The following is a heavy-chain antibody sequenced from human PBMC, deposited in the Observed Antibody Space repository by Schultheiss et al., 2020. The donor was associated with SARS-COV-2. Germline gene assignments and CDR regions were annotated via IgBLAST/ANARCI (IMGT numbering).Heavy chain of an antibody. J-gene: IGHJ4*02. CDR1: GFTVSSNY. V-gene: IGHV3-53*04. Sequence: GGSLRLSCAASGFTVSSNYMSWVRQAPGKGLEWVSVIYSGGSTYYADSVKGRFTISRHNSKNTLYLQMNSLRAEDTAVYYCARGPSSGYYLYYFDYWGQGTLVTVSS. D-gene: IGHD3-22*01. CDR3: ARGPSSGYYLYYFDY. CDR2: IYSGGST.